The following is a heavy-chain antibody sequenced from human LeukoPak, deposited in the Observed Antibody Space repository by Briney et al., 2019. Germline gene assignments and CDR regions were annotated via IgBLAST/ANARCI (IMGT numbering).Heavy chain of an antibody. D-gene: IGHD1-14*01. J-gene: IGHJ4*02. CDR2: ICSGDKT. CDR3: TRGPDEAKLSK. CDR1: GFTFSTYA. Sequence: PGGSLRLSCAASGFTFSTYAMSWVRQAPGKGLEWVSVICSGDKTNYADSVRGRFTISRDNSKNTLYLQMNSLRVEDTAIYYCTRGPDEAKLSKWGRGTLVTVSS. V-gene: IGHV3-23*01.